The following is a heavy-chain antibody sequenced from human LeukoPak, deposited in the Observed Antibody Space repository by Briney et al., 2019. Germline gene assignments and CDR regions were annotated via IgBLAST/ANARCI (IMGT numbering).Heavy chain of an antibody. CDR3: ARGRVAYSEYYFDY. D-gene: IGHD2-15*01. J-gene: IGHJ4*02. CDR1: GDSITNYF. Sequence: PSETLSLTCTVSGDSITNYFWSWIRQPPGKGLEWIGYIYYTGNTNYKPSLKSRVTMSVDTSTNQFSLRLRSVTAADTAVYYCARGRVAYSEYYFDYWGRGTLVTVSS. V-gene: IGHV4-59*01. CDR2: IYYTGNT.